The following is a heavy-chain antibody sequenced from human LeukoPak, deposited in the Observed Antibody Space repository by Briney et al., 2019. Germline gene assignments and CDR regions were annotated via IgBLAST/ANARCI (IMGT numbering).Heavy chain of an antibody. Sequence: VQPGGSLRLSCETSGFTFSKTWMSWVRQAPGKGLEWVANIKEDGSQTYHVDSVRGRFAISRDNAKSTLFLQMSNLRDDDTAVYYCATYVKWVAGDVWGQGTTVTVSS. D-gene: IGHD6-19*01. J-gene: IGHJ6*02. CDR2: IKEDGSQT. CDR3: ATYVKWVAGDV. CDR1: GFTFSKTW. V-gene: IGHV3-7*01.